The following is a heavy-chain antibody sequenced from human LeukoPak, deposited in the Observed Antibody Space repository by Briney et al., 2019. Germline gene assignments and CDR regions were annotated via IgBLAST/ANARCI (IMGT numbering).Heavy chain of an antibody. CDR2: IWYDGSNK. J-gene: IGHJ4*02. CDR3: ARSYRDYYDSSGYYYMGYFDY. CDR1: GFTFSSYG. V-gene: IGHV3-33*01. D-gene: IGHD3-22*01. Sequence: PGRPLRLSCAASGFTFSSYGMHWVRQAPSKGLEWVAVIWYDGSNKYYADSVKGRFTISRDNSKNTLYLQMNSLRAEDTAVYYCARSYRDYYDSSGYYYMGYFDYWGQGTLVTVSS.